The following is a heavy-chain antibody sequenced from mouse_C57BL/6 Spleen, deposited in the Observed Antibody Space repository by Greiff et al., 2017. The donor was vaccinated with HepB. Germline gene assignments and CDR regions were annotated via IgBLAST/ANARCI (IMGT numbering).Heavy chain of an antibody. J-gene: IGHJ2*01. CDR1: GYTFTDYY. CDR3: ARNCYDYATALDY. D-gene: IGHD2-4*01. V-gene: IGHV1-76*01. CDR2: IYPGSGNT. Sequence: QVQLQQSGAELVRPGASVKLSCKASGYTFTDYYINWVKQRPGQGLEWIARIYPGSGNTYYNEKFKGKATLTAEKSSSTAYMQLSSLTSEDSAVYFCARNCYDYATALDYWGQGTTLTVSS.